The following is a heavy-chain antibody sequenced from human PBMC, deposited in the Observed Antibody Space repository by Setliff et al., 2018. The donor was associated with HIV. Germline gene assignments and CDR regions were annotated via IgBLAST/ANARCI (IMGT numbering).Heavy chain of an antibody. CDR2: ILHGGTT. CDR1: VYSISSGYY. D-gene: IGHD3-10*02. V-gene: IGHV4-38-2*02. J-gene: IGHJ4*02. Sequence: SETLSLTCTVSVYSISSGYYWGFIRQPPGKGLEWSGSILHGGTTYYNPSLKSRVTMSVDTAAKQFSLTLRSVTAADTAVYFCARGQDGHSVLFDYWGQGALVTVSS. CDR3: ARGQDGHSVLFDY.